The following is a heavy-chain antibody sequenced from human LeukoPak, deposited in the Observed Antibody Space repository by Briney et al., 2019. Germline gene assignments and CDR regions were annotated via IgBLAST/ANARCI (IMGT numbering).Heavy chain of an antibody. Sequence: SETLSLTCTVSGGSISSYYWSWIRQPPGKGLEWIGYIYSSGSTNFNPSLKSRVTISVDTSKNQFSLKLSSVTAADTAVYYCARDSPDYYGSGDDAFDIWGQGTMVTVSS. V-gene: IGHV4-59*01. D-gene: IGHD3-10*01. J-gene: IGHJ3*02. CDR3: ARDSPDYYGSGDDAFDI. CDR2: IYSSGST. CDR1: GGSISSYY.